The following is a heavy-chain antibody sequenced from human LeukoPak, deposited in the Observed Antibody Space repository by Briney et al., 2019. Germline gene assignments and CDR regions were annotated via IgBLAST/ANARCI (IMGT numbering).Heavy chain of an antibody. CDR3: ARRGKVGAHAFDI. V-gene: IGHV1-69*13. CDR2: IIPIFGTA. CDR1: GGTFSSYA. J-gene: IGHJ3*02. Sequence: ASVKVSCKASGGTFSSYAISWVRQAPGQGLEWMGGIIPIFGTANYAQKFQGRVTITADESTSTAYMELSSLRSEDTAVYYCARRGKVGAHAFDIWGQGTMVTVSS. D-gene: IGHD1-26*01.